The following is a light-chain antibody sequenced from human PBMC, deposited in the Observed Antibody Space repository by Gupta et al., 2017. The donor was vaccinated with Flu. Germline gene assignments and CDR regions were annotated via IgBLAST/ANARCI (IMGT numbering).Light chain of an antibody. CDR3: AAWDDSLNGHYV. J-gene: IGLJ1*01. CDR1: SSNIGSNT. V-gene: IGLV1-44*01. Sequence: GQRVTISCSGSSSNIGSNTVNWYQQVPGTAPKLLIYGNNQRPSGVPDRFSGSKSGTSASLAISGLQSEDEADYYCAAWDDSLNGHYVFGTGTKVTVL. CDR2: GNN.